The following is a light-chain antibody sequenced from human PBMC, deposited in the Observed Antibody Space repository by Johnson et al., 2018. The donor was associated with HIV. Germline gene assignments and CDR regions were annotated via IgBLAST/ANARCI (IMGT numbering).Light chain of an antibody. Sequence: QSVMTQPPSVSAAPGQKVTISCSGGTSNIGNNYVSWYQHLPGTAPKLLIYENNKRRSGIPDRFSGAKSGTSATLAITGLQTGDEGDYHCAIWSGSLNIGTGTKVTVL. CDR3: AIWSGSLN. CDR1: TSNIGNNY. J-gene: IGLJ1*01. CDR2: ENN. V-gene: IGLV1-51*02.